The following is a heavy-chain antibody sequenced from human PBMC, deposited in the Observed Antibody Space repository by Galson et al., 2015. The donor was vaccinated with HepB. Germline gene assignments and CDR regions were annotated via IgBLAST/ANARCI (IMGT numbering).Heavy chain of an antibody. CDR1: GFTFSNYA. V-gene: IGHV3-30*04. D-gene: IGHD3-10*01. Sequence: SLRLSCAASGFTFSNYAIHWLRQAPGKGLQWVAVMSYHGSDKYYADSVKGRFTISRDNSKNTLYLQMNSLRGDDTAVYYCARDSGLDDAFDIWGPGTMVTVSS. CDR3: ARDSGLDDAFDI. CDR2: MSYHGSDK. J-gene: IGHJ3*02.